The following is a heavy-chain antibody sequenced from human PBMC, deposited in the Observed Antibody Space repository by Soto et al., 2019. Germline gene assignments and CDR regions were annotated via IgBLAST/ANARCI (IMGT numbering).Heavy chain of an antibody. CDR1: GFTFGDYA. J-gene: IGHJ4*02. D-gene: IGHD1-26*01. Sequence: GGSLRLSCTASGFTFGDYAMSWVRQASGKGLEWVGRIRAKSNKYATLYAESLKGRFTISRDDSQSTAYLEMNSLKTEDTAVYYCNSGSYYSSIWGQGTLVTVSS. CDR2: IRAKSNKYAT. V-gene: IGHV3-73*01. CDR3: NSGSYYSSI.